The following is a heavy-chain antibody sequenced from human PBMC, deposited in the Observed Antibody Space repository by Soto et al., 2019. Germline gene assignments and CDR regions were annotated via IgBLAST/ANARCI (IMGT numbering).Heavy chain of an antibody. CDR1: SGSFSGYY. J-gene: IGHJ4*02. D-gene: IGHD3-3*01. V-gene: IGHV4-34*01. Sequence: QVQLQQWGAGLLKPSETLSLTCAVYSGSFSGYYCSWIRQSPGKGLEWIGEITHGGSTTYSPSLKSRVTMSLDTSKNQFSLNMTSMTAADTAVYYCARGRLFLTTSGLAITYFDYWGQGTLVTVSS. CDR2: ITHGGST. CDR3: ARGRLFLTTSGLAITYFDY.